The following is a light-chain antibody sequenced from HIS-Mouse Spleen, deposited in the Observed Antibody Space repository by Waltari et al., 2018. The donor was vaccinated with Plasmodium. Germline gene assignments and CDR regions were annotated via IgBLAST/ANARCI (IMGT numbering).Light chain of an antibody. V-gene: IGLV2-11*01. CDR2: DGS. CDR3: CSYAGSYTLV. CDR1: SSDVGGYNY. J-gene: IGLJ2*01. Sequence: QSALTQPRSVSGSPGQSVTISCTGTSSDVGGYNYVSWYQQNPGKAPKLMIYDGSKRPSGVPELFSGSKSGNTASLTISGLQAEDEADYYCCSYAGSYTLVFGGGTKLTVL.